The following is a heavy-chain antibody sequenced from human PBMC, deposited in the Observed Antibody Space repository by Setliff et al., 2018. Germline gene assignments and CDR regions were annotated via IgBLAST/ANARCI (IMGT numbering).Heavy chain of an antibody. CDR1: GISISSGHY. Sequence: SETLSLTCGVSGISISSGHYWGWIRQPPGKGLEWIATIYHKGRTYYNPSLDSRVTISLDTSKNLFSLRLSSVTAADTAVYYCASPRRDDLDSPFDAFDIWGQGTKVTVSS. CDR2: IYHKGRT. J-gene: IGHJ3*02. D-gene: IGHD3-3*01. CDR3: ASPRRDDLDSPFDAFDI. V-gene: IGHV4-38-2*01.